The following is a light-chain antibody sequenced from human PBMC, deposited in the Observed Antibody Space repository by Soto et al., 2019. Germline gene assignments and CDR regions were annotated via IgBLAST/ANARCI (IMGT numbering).Light chain of an antibody. Sequence: EIVLTQSPGTLSLSPGERATLSCRASQSVSSSYLAWYQQKPGQAPRLLIYGASSRATGIPDRFSGSGSGTDFTLTISRLEPEDFAVYYCSRGTAFGPGTKVDIK. CDR2: GAS. V-gene: IGKV3-20*01. CDR3: SRGTA. J-gene: IGKJ3*01. CDR1: QSVSSSY.